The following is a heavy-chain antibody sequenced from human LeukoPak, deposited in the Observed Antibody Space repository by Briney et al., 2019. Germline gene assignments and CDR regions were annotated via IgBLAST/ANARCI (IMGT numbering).Heavy chain of an antibody. CDR1: GGSFSGYY. CDR3: ARAWASNYVWGSYRPRGYYFDY. CDR2: INHSGST. V-gene: IGHV4-34*01. Sequence: SETLSLTSAVYGGSFSGYYWSWIRQPPGKGLEWIGEINHSGSTNYNPSLKSRVTISVDTSKNQFSLKLSSVTAADTAVYYCARAWASNYVWGSYRPRGYYFDYWGQGTLVTVSS. J-gene: IGHJ4*02. D-gene: IGHD3-16*02.